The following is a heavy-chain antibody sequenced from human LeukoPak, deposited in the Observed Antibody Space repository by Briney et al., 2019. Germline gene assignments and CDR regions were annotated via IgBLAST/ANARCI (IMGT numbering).Heavy chain of an antibody. D-gene: IGHD3-10*01. V-gene: IGHV3-23*01. CDR1: GFTFGNYA. CDR3: AKERFGSGSPYYSDY. Sequence: GGSLRLSCTPSGFTFGNYAMSWVRQAPGKGLEWVSAIRAGGGKTYCADSVKGRFTISRDNSNNTLYLQMDSLRGDDAAVYYCAKERFGSGSPYYSDYWGQGTLVTVSS. J-gene: IGHJ4*02. CDR2: IRAGGGKT.